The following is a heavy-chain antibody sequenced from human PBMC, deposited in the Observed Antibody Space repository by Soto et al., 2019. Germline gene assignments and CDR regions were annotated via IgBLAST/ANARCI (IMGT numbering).Heavy chain of an antibody. D-gene: IGHD3-3*01. V-gene: IGHV1-18*04. CDR2: ISAYNGNT. J-gene: IGHJ6*02. CDR1: GYTFTSYG. Sequence: ASVKVSCKASGYTFTSYGISWVRQAPGQGLEWMGWISAYNGNTNYAQKLQGRVTMTTDTSTSTAYMELRSLRSDDTAVYYCARDTIFGVVTPNYYYYGMDVWGQGTTVTVSS. CDR3: ARDTIFGVVTPNYYYYGMDV.